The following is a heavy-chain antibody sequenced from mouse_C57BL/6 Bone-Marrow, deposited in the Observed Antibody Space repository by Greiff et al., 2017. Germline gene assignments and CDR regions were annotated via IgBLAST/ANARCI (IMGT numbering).Heavy chain of an antibody. CDR2: INPSTGGT. CDR1: GYSFTGYY. D-gene: IGHD2-3*01. CDR3: ASRLLPYWYFDV. J-gene: IGHJ1*03. V-gene: IGHV1-42*01. Sequence: VQLQQSGPELVKPWASVKISCKASGYSFTGYYMNWVKQSPEKSLEWIGEINPSTGGTTYNQKFKAKATLTVDKSSSTAYMQLKSLTSEDSAVYYCASRLLPYWYFDVWGTGTTVTVSS.